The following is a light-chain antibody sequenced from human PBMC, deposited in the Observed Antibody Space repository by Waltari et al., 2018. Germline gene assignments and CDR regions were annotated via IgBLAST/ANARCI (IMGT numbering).Light chain of an antibody. CDR1: QSVSSNY. J-gene: IGKJ3*01. CDR2: GAS. V-gene: IGKV3-20*01. Sequence: EIVLTQSPGTLSLSPGERATLSCRASQSVSSNYLAWYQQKPGHPPRLLIYGASSRATGIPDRFSGSGSGTDFTLTISRLEPEDFAVYYCQQYGSSPFAFGPGTKVDIK. CDR3: QQYGSSPFA.